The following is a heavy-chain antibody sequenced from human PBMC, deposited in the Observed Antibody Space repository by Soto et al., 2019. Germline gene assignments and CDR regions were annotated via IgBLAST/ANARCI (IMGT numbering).Heavy chain of an antibody. CDR1: GFTFGDYA. J-gene: IGHJ6*02. V-gene: IGHV3-66*01. CDR2: IFGDASST. D-gene: IGHD4-4*01. Sequence: GGSLRLSCAASGFTFGDYAMSWVRQAPGKGLECVSTIFGDASSTYYADSVKGRFTISRDNSKNTLYLQMNSLRAEDTAVYYCASTVTTAYYYYGMDVWGQGTTVTVSS. CDR3: ASTVTTAYYYYGMDV.